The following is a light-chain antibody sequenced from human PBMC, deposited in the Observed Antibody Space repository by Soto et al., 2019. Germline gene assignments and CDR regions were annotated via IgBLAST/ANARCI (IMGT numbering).Light chain of an antibody. V-gene: IGKV1-9*01. J-gene: IGKJ4*01. CDR2: AAY. CDR1: QGISIY. CDR3: LQVNRFPLS. Sequence: DIQMTQSPSSLSASVEDRVTITCRASQGISIYLAWYQQKPGKAPKLLIYAAYTCQSGVPSRFTGSGSGTDFTRTVSVLQPEYFATYDSLQVNRFPLSLGGGTKVDIK.